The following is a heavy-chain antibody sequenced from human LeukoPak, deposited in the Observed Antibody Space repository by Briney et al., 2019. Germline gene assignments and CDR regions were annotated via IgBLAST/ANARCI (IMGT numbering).Heavy chain of an antibody. V-gene: IGHV3-30*02. CDR1: TFTFSKYG. CDR2: IRYDGTKK. J-gene: IGHJ4*02. CDR3: AEGSGSYSGGDY. Sequence: GGSLRLSCAASTFTFSKYGMHWVRQAPGKGLEWVAFIRYDGTKKYYADSVKGRFTISRDNSKNTLYLQMNSLRAGDTAVYYCAEGSGSYSGGDYWGQGTLVTVSS. D-gene: IGHD1-26*01.